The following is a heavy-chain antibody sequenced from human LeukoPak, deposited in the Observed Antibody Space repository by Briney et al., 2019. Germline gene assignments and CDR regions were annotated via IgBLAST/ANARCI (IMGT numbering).Heavy chain of an antibody. CDR3: AKDGDCSGGSCYSGFDY. J-gene: IGHJ4*02. CDR1: GLTFSNYW. D-gene: IGHD2-15*01. CDR2: IKQDGSEK. Sequence: GGSLRLSCAASGLTFSNYWMDWVRQAPGKGLEWVANIKQDGSEKNYVDSVKGRFTISRDNSKNTLYLQMNSLRAEDTAVYYCAKDGDCSGGSCYSGFDYWGQGTLVTVSS. V-gene: IGHV3-7*03.